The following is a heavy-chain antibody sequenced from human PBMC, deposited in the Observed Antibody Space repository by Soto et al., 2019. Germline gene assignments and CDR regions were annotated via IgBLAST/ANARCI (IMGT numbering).Heavy chain of an antibody. CDR3: ATERVHCSGGSCYYYDAFDI. J-gene: IGHJ3*02. V-gene: IGHV1-24*01. D-gene: IGHD2-15*01. CDR2: FDPEDGET. Sequence: QVQLVQSGAEVKKPGASVKVSCKVSGYTLTELSMHWVRQAPGKGLEWMGGFDPEDGETIYAQKFQGRVTMTEDTSTDTAYMELSSLRSEDTAVYYCATERVHCSGGSCYYYDAFDIWGQGPMVTVSS. CDR1: GYTLTELS.